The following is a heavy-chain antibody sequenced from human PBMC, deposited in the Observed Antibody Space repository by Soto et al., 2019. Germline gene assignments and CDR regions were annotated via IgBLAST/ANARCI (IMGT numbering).Heavy chain of an antibody. V-gene: IGHV4-34*01. CDR1: GGSFSGYY. Sequence: PSETLSLTCAVYGGSFSGYYWSWIRQPPGKGLEWIGEINHSGSTNYNPSLKSRVTISVDTSKNQFSLKLSSVTAADTAVYYCASGYYYDSSGYWAKQTQVYCYGMDVWGQGTTVTVSS. J-gene: IGHJ6*02. CDR3: ASGYYYDSSGYWAKQTQVYCYGMDV. D-gene: IGHD3-22*01. CDR2: INHSGST.